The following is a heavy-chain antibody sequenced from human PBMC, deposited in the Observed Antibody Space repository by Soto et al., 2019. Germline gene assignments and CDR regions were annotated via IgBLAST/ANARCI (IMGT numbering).Heavy chain of an antibody. V-gene: IGHV4-59*01. D-gene: IGHD3-3*01. CDR3: ASARVDCYDLDV. CDR2: IYYSGGT. J-gene: IGHJ6*03. Sequence: LETLYLTCTVSDGSIISFYWRWIRQPPGKGLEWIGHIYYSGGTNYNPSLKSRVTISVDTSKNPFSLKLSSVSAADTAAYYCASARVDCYDLDVWGKGTTVTVSS. CDR1: DGSIISFY.